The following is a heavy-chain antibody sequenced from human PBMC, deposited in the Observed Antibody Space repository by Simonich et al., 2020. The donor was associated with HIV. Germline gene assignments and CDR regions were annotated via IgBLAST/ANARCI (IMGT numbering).Heavy chain of an antibody. Sequence: QVQLQQWGAGLLKPSETLSLTCAVYGGSFIGYYWRRIRQTPGKGLEWIGEINHSENTNYNPSLKSRVTVSVDTSKNQFSLKLSSVTAADTALYYCARGDYYNIFTAYAFDIWGQGTMVTVSS. J-gene: IGHJ3*02. CDR1: GGSFIGYY. CDR2: INHSENT. CDR3: ARGDYYNIFTAYAFDI. D-gene: IGHD3-9*01. V-gene: IGHV4-34*01.